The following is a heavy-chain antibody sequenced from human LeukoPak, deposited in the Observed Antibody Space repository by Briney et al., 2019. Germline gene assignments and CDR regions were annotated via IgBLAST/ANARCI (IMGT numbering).Heavy chain of an antibody. CDR3: ARGVPTLSSWFDY. V-gene: IGHV3-9*01. CDR1: GFTFDDYA. J-gene: IGHJ4*02. D-gene: IGHD6-13*01. Sequence: PGGSLRLSCAASGFTFDDYAMHWVRQAPGKGLEWVSGISWNSGSIGYADSVKGRFTISRDNAKNSLYLQVNSLRAEDTALYYCARGVPTLSSWFDYWGQGTLVTVSS. CDR2: ISWNSGSI.